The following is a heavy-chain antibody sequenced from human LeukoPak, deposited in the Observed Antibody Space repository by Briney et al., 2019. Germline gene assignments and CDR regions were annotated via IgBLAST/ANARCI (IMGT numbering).Heavy chain of an antibody. CDR2: ISSTSSTI. J-gene: IGHJ4*02. Sequence: GGSLRLSCAVSGFTFSSYSMNWVRQAPGKGLEWVSYISSTSSTIYYADSVKGRFTISRDNAKNSLYLQMNSLRAEDTAVYYCASGYSYGYGHFDYWGQGTLVTVSS. V-gene: IGHV3-48*04. CDR1: GFTFSSYS. D-gene: IGHD5-18*01. CDR3: ASGYSYGYGHFDY.